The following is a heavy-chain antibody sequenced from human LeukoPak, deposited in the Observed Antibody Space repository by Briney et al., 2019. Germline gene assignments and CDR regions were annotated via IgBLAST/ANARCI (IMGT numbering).Heavy chain of an antibody. Sequence: ASVKLSCKASGYTFTSYGISWVRQAPGQGLEWMGWISAYNGNTNYAQKLQGRVTMTTDTSTSTAYMELRSLRSDDTAVYYCARVFHGITFRSDDYWGQGTLVTVSS. D-gene: IGHD3-3*01. J-gene: IGHJ4*02. CDR2: ISAYNGNT. V-gene: IGHV1-18*01. CDR1: GYTFTSYG. CDR3: ARVFHGITFRSDDY.